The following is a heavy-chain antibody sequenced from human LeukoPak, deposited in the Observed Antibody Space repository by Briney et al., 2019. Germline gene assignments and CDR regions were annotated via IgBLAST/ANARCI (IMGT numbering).Heavy chain of an antibody. J-gene: IGHJ6*02. D-gene: IGHD3-3*01. V-gene: IGHV3-23*01. CDR3: AKEGASITIFGVAPGGMDV. CDR2: ISGSGGST. Sequence: QTGGSLRLSCAASGFTFSSYGMSWVRQAPGRGLEWVPAISGSGGSTYYADYVKGRFTISRDNSKITLYLKMNSLRAEDTAAYYCAKEGASITIFGVAPGGMDVWGQGTTVTVTS. CDR1: GFTFSSYG.